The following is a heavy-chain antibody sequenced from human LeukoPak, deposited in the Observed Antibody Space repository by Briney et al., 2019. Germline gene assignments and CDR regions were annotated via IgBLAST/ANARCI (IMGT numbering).Heavy chain of an antibody. V-gene: IGHV4-34*01. CDR3: ARGYTGAIDY. D-gene: IGHD1-26*01. CDR2: INHSGST. CDR1: GGSFSGYY. J-gene: IGHJ4*02. Sequence: KASETLSLTCAVYGGSFSGYYWSWIRQPPGKGLEWIGEINHSGSTNYNPSLKSRVTISVDTSKNQFSLKLSSVTAADTAVYYCARGYTGAIDYWGQGTLVTVSS.